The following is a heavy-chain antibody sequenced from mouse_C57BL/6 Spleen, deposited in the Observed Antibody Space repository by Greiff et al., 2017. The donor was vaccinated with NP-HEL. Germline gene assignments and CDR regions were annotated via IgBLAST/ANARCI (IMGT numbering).Heavy chain of an antibody. V-gene: IGHV5-16*01. CDR1: GFTFSDYY. CDR2: INYDGSST. D-gene: IGHD2-3*01. CDR3: ARDGDGYYRGYFDY. J-gene: IGHJ2*01. Sequence: EVQLVESEGGLVQPGSSMKLSCTASGFTFSDYYMAWVRQVPEKGLEWVANINYDGSSTYYLDSLKSRFIISRDNAKNILYLQMSSLKSEDTATYYCARDGDGYYRGYFDYWGQGTTLTVSS.